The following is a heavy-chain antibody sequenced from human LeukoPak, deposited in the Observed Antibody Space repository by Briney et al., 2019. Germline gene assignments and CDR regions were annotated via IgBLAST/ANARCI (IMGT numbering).Heavy chain of an antibody. J-gene: IGHJ4*02. CDR1: GFIFSDYY. CDR2: IRSRSSDT. CDR3: ARDWSYFDY. Sequence: GGSLRLSCAVSGFIFSDYYMSWIRQAPGKGLEWVSYIRSRSSDTNYADSVKDRFTISRDNARNSVYLQMNSLRAEDTAVYYCARDWSYFDYWGRGTPVTVSS. V-gene: IGHV3-11*05.